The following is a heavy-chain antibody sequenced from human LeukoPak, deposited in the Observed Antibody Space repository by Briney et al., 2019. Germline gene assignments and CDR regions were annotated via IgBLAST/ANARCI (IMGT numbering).Heavy chain of an antibody. CDR1: GFTVSSNY. Sequence: GGSLRLSCAASGFTVSSNYMSWVRQAPGKGLEWVSVIYSGGSTYYADSVKGRFTISRDNSKNTLYLQMNSLRAEDTAVYYCARGGYSYGHYYYYMDVWGKGTTVTVSS. D-gene: IGHD5-18*01. J-gene: IGHJ6*03. CDR2: IYSGGST. V-gene: IGHV3-53*05. CDR3: ARGGYSYGHYYYYMDV.